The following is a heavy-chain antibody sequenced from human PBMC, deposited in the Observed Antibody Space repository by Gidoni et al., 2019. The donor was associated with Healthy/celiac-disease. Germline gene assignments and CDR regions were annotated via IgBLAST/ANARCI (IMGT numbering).Heavy chain of an antibody. J-gene: IGHJ3*02. CDR1: GFTFDDYD. CDR2: ISWNRGSI. CDR3: AKDLVATIGAFDI. Sequence: EVQLVESGGGLVQPGRYLRISCAASGFTFDDYDMHWVRQAPGKGLEWVSGISWNRGSIGYADAVKGRFTISRDNAKNSLYLQMNSLRAEDTALYYCAKDLVATIGAFDIWGQGTMVTVSS. D-gene: IGHD5-12*01. V-gene: IGHV3-9*01.